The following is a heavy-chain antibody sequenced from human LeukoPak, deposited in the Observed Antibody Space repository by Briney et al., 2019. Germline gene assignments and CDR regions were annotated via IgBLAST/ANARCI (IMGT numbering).Heavy chain of an antibody. CDR1: GYTFTSYD. Sequence: ASVKVSCKASGYTFTSYDINWVRQATGQGLEWMGWMNPNSGNTGYAQKFQGRVTMTRNTSISTAYMELSSLRSEDTAVYYCARAGIAAAGRNWFDPWGQGTLVTVSS. CDR2: MNPNSGNT. J-gene: IGHJ5*02. V-gene: IGHV1-8*01. D-gene: IGHD6-13*01. CDR3: ARAGIAAAGRNWFDP.